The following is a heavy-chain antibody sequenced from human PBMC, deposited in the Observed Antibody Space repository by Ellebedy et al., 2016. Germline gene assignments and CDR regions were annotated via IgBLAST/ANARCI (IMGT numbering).Heavy chain of an antibody. CDR2: INPNSGGT. CDR3: ARDQGSSGWGIWYFDL. D-gene: IGHD6-19*01. J-gene: IGHJ2*01. Sequence: ASVKVSCKASGYTFTGYYMHWVRQAPGQGLEWMGWINPNSGGTNYAQKFQGWVTMTRDTSISTAYMELSRLRSDDTAVYYCARDQGSSGWGIWYFDLWGRGTLVTLSS. CDR1: GYTFTGYY. V-gene: IGHV1-2*04.